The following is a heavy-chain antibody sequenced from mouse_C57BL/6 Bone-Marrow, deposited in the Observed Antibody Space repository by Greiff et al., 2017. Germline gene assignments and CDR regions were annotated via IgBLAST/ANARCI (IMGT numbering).Heavy chain of an antibody. D-gene: IGHD2-3*01. V-gene: IGHV3-6*01. Sequence: VQLKQSGPGLVKPSQSLSLTCSVTGYSITSGYYWNWIRQFPGNKLEWMGYISYDGSNNYNPSLKNRISITRDPSKNQFFLKLNSVTTEDTATYNYAGTPLYDRPYYFDYWGQGTTLTVSS. CDR1: GYSITSGYY. CDR2: ISYDGSN. CDR3: AGTPLYDRPYYFDY. J-gene: IGHJ2*01.